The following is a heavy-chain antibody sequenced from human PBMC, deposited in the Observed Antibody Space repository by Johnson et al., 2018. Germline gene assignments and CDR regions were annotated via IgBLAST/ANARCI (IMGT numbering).Heavy chain of an antibody. D-gene: IGHD6-13*01. Sequence: EVQLVESGGGPVKPGGSLRLSCAASGFTFSSFSMNWDRQAPGKGLEWVSSISASTSFIYYADSVKGRFTISRDNAKNTLYLQMNRLSAEDTAVYYCARDLWYSSSSYAFDIWGQGTMVTVSS. CDR2: ISASTSFI. CDR3: ARDLWYSSSSYAFDI. CDR1: GFTFSSFS. J-gene: IGHJ3*02. V-gene: IGHV3-21*01.